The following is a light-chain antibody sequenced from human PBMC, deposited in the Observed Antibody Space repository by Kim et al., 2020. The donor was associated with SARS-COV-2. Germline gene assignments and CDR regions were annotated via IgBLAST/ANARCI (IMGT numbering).Light chain of an antibody. CDR1: RLGDKY. Sequence: VSPGQTASITCSGGRLGDKYACWYQQKAGQSPILVIYQTDKRPSGIPARFSGSNSGNTATLTISGTQTMDEADYYCQAWDSDIAIFRTGTKVTVL. J-gene: IGLJ1*01. CDR2: QTD. V-gene: IGLV3-1*01. CDR3: QAWDSDIAI.